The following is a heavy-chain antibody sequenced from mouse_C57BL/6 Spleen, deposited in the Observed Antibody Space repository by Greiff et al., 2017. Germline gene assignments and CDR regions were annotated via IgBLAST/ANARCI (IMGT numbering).Heavy chain of an antibody. V-gene: IGHV7-3*01. Sequence: EVKLVESGGGLVQPGGSLSLSCAASGFTFTDYYMSWVRQPPGKALEWLGFIRNKANGYTTEYSASVKGRFTISRDNSQSILYLQMNALRAEDSATYYCARIPWPGSYFDVWGTGTTVTVSS. CDR3: ARIPWPGSYFDV. J-gene: IGHJ1*03. CDR1: GFTFTDYY. CDR2: IRNKANGYTT. D-gene: IGHD1-2*01.